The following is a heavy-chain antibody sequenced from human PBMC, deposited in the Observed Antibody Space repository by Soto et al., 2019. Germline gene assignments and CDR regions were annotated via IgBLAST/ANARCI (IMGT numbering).Heavy chain of an antibody. Sequence: QVQLQESGPGLVKPSGTLSLTCAVSGGSITNTNWWTWVRQPPGKGLEWIGEIFQSGRTNYNPSLESGVTISLDKSRNQFSLRLSSVTAADTAVYYCARGGSYYDSWGQGTLVTVSS. J-gene: IGHJ4*02. V-gene: IGHV4-4*02. CDR2: IFQSGRT. CDR3: ARGGSYYDS. D-gene: IGHD3-16*01. CDR1: GGSITNTNW.